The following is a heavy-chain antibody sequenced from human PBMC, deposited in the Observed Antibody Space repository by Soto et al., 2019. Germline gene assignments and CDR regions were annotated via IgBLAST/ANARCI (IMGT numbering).Heavy chain of an antibody. CDR1: GFTFTNYA. CDR3: AKDAVSGDGIWLLDS. D-gene: IGHD4-17*01. J-gene: IGHJ4*02. V-gene: IGHV3-23*01. Sequence: GSLRLACTASGFTFTNYAMTWARQAPGKGLEWVSSLLRSGSTTYYADSVKGRFTISSDISANSLYLQMDSLRAEDTAVYYCAKDAVSGDGIWLLDSWGQGTVVTVSS. CDR2: LLRSGSTT.